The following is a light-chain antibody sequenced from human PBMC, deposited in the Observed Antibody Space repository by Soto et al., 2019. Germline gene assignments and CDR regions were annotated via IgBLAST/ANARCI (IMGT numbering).Light chain of an antibody. CDR1: SSDVGNYDY. J-gene: IGLJ2*01. Sequence: QSALTQPASVSGSPGQSIIISCTGTSSDVGNYDYVSWYQQHPGKAPKLLIFEVTNRPSGVSNRFYGSKSGNTASLIISGLQAEDEADYYCSSYTTSSTLIFGGGTKLTVL. CDR2: EVT. V-gene: IGLV2-14*01. CDR3: SSYTTSSTLI.